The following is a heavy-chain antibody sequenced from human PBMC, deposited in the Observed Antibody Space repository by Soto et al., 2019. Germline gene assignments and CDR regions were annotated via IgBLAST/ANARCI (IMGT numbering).Heavy chain of an antibody. D-gene: IGHD2-2*01. J-gene: IGHJ5*02. Sequence: SETLSLTCTVSGGSISSYYWSWIRQPPGKGLEWIGYIYYSGSTNYNPSLKSRVTISVDTSKNQFSLKLSSVTAADTAVYYCARDQVPAPLLGWFDPWAREPWSPSP. V-gene: IGHV4-59*01. CDR1: GGSISSYY. CDR2: IYYSGST. CDR3: ARDQVPAPLLGWFDP.